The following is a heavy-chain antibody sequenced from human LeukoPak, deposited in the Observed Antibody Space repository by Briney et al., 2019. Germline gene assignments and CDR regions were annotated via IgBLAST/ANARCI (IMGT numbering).Heavy chain of an antibody. CDR3: TTIKRGNIFGYFDF. CDR1: GGSMTTHH. CDR2: VFDSGRT. Sequence: PSETLSLTCTVSGGSMTTHHWNWIRQTPGRGLEWIGYVFDSGRTKENPSLKSRVTLSADTSKNQLSLRLSSVTAADTAVYYCTTIKRGNIFGYFDFWGQGILVTVSS. V-gene: IGHV4-59*11. J-gene: IGHJ4*02. D-gene: IGHD5-18*01.